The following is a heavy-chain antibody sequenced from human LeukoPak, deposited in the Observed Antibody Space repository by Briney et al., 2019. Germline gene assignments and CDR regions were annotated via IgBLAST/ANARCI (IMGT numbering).Heavy chain of an antibody. V-gene: IGHV3-23*01. D-gene: IGHD2-15*01. Sequence: PGGSLRLSCAASGFTFSGYAMSWVRQAPWKGLEWVSAVCGSGGSTYYADSVKGRFTISRDNSKNMLYLQMNSLRAEDTAVYYCAKGSGGSCFTPLDYWGRRTLVTVSS. CDR1: GFTFSGYA. J-gene: IGHJ4*02. CDR3: AKGSGGSCFTPLDY. CDR2: VCGSGGST.